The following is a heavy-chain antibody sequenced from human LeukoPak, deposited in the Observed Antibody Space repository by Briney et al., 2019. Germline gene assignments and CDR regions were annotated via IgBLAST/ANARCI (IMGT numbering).Heavy chain of an antibody. D-gene: IGHD1-1*01. J-gene: IGHJ4*02. CDR2: FDPEDGET. Sequence: ASVKVSCKVSGYTLTELSMHWVRQAPGKGLEWMGGFDPEDGETIYAQKLQGRVTMTEDTSTDTAYMELSSLRSEDTAVYYCATVGAYWKEIDYWGQGTLVTVSS. V-gene: IGHV1-24*01. CDR1: GYTLTELS. CDR3: ATVGAYWKEIDY.